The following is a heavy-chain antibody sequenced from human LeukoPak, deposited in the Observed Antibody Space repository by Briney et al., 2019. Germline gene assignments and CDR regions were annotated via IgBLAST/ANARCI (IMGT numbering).Heavy chain of an antibody. CDR2: INTNTGNP. Sequence: GASVKVSCKASGYTFTSYAMNWVRQAPGQGLEWMGWINTNTGNPTYAQGFTGRFVFSLDTSVSTAYLQISSLKAEDTAVYYCARVTPRGYDPSDYFDYWGQGTLVTVSS. CDR3: ARVTPRGYDPSDYFDY. J-gene: IGHJ4*02. D-gene: IGHD5-12*01. V-gene: IGHV7-4-1*02. CDR1: GYTFTSYA.